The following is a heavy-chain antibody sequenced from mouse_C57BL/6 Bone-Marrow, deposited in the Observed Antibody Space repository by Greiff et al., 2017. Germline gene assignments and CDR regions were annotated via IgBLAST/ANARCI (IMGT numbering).Heavy chain of an antibody. J-gene: IGHJ2*01. CDR3: ARGGGLRFDY. V-gene: IGHV1-69*01. CDR2: IDPSDSYT. Sequence: QVQLQQPGAELVMPGASVKLSCKASGYTFTSYWMHWVKQRPGQGLEWIGEIDPSDSYTNYNQKFKGKSTLTVDKSSSTAYMQLSSLTSEDSAVYYCARGGGLRFDYWGQGTNLTVSS. D-gene: IGHD2-4*01. CDR1: GYTFTSYW.